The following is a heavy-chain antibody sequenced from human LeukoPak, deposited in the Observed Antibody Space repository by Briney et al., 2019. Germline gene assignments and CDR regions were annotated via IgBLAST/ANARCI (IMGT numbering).Heavy chain of an antibody. J-gene: IGHJ4*02. CDR1: GVSMSAYQ. D-gene: IGHD2-21*01. Sequence: SETLSLTCTVSGVSMSAYQWSWVRQSPEKGLEWIGCIDAKGETSHNPSLKSRVTTSVDTSKSQFSLRLTSVTAADTAVYYCATSNDAKIAPFDHWGQGAPVTVSS. CDR3: ATSNDAKIAPFDH. V-gene: IGHV4-4*09. CDR2: IDAKGET.